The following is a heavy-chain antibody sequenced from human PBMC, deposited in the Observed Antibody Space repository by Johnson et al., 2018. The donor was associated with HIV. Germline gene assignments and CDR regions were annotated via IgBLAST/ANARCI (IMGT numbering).Heavy chain of an antibody. CDR2: IWYDGSNE. Sequence: QVQLVESGGGVVQPGGSVRLSCAASGFTFSTYGMHWVRQAPGKGLEWVAVIWYDGSNEHYADSVKGRFTISRDNSKNTLYLQMNSLRAEDTAVYYCARMKNPYAFDIWGQGTMVTVSS. CDR3: ARMKNPYAFDI. CDR1: GFTFSTYG. D-gene: IGHD1-14*01. V-gene: IGHV3-33*01. J-gene: IGHJ3*02.